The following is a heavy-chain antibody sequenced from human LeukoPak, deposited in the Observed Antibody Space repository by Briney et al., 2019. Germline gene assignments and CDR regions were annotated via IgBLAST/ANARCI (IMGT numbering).Heavy chain of an antibody. D-gene: IGHD5-12*01. CDR1: GGSISSYC. Sequence: SSETLSLTCTVSGGSISSYCWSWIRQPPGKGLEWIGYIYYSGSTYYNPSLKSRVTISVDTSKNQFSLKLSSVTAADTAVYYCARALRGFYSGYDLGYWGQGTLVTVSS. V-gene: IGHV4-59*12. CDR2: IYYSGST. CDR3: ARALRGFYSGYDLGY. J-gene: IGHJ4*02.